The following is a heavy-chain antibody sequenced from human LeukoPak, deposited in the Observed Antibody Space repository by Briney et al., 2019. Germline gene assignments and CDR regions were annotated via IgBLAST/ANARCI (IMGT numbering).Heavy chain of an antibody. J-gene: IGHJ4*02. Sequence: QPGGSLRLSCAASGFTFRDYAMTWVRQAPGKGLEWVSGVTGSGGSTFYADSVKGRFTISRDNSKNTLLLQMNNQRAEDTAVYYCAKRGPYNGSSGWTFDYWGQGTLVTVSS. CDR3: AKRGPYNGSSGWTFDY. CDR2: VTGSGGST. D-gene: IGHD6-6*01. CDR1: GFTFRDYA. V-gene: IGHV3-23*01.